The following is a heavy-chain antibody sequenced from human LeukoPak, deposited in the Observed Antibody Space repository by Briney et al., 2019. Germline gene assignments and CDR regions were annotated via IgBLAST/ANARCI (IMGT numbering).Heavy chain of an antibody. D-gene: IGHD3-10*02. J-gene: IGHJ6*04. CDR3: AELGITMIGGV. CDR2: ISSSSSYL. Sequence: GGSLRLSCAASGFTFSTYTMNWVRQAPGKGLEWVSSISSSSSYLYYADSVKGRFTISRDNAKNSLYLQMNSLRAEDTAVYYCAELGITMIGGVWGKGTTVTISS. CDR1: GFTFSTYT. V-gene: IGHV3-21*01.